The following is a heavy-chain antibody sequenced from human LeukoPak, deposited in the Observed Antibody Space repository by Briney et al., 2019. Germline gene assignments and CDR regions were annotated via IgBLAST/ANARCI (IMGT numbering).Heavy chain of an antibody. V-gene: IGHV1-2*02. J-gene: IGHJ6*03. CDR2: INPNSGGT. D-gene: IGHD6-13*01. Sequence: ASVKVSCKASGYTFTGYYMHWVRQAPGQGLEWMGWINPNSGGTNYAQKFQGRVTMTRDTSISTAYMELSRLRSDDTAVYYCARDLAAAEYYYYYMDVWGKGTTVTVSS. CDR3: ARDLAAAEYYYYYMDV. CDR1: GYTFTGYY.